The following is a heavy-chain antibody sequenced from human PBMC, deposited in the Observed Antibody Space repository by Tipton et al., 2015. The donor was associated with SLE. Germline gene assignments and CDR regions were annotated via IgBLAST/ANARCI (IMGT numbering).Heavy chain of an antibody. CDR1: GFTFSSYG. CDR2: IYSGGST. Sequence: SLRLSCAASGFTFSSYGMHWVRQAPGKGLEWVSVIYSGGSTYYADSVKGRFTISRDNYKNTLYLQMNSLRAEDTAVYYCARALGNVAVADAFDIWGQGTIFTV. J-gene: IGHJ3*02. CDR3: ARALGNVAVADAFDI. D-gene: IGHD6-19*01. V-gene: IGHV3-NL1*01.